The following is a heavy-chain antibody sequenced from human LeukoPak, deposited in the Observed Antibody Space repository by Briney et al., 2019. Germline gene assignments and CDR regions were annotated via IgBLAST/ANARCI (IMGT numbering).Heavy chain of an antibody. Sequence: PGGSLRLSCTASGFSFSSNWMTWVRQAPGKGLEWVGNINPDGSEKFYVDSVRGRFTISRDNAKNPLYLQMNSLRAEDTAVYYCARDLALDYWGQGTLVTVSS. V-gene: IGHV3-7*01. CDR2: INPDGSEK. CDR1: GFSFSSNW. J-gene: IGHJ4*02. CDR3: ARDLALDY.